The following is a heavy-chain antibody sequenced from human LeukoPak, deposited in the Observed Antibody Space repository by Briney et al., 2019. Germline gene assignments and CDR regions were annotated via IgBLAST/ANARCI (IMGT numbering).Heavy chain of an antibody. V-gene: IGHV3-23*01. D-gene: IGHD3-3*01. CDR1: GFTFSSYS. CDR3: ATPGNYDFWSRRDFDY. Sequence: GGSLRLSCAASGFTFSSYSMNWVRQAPGKGLEWVSAISGSGGSTYYADSVKGRFTISRDNSKNTLYLQMNSLRAEDTAVYYCATPGNYDFWSRRDFDYWGQGTLVTVSS. CDR2: ISGSGGST. J-gene: IGHJ4*02.